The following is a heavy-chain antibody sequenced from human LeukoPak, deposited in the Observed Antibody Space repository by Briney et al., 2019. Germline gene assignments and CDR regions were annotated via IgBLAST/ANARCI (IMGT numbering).Heavy chain of an antibody. J-gene: IGHJ4*02. Sequence: GGTLRLSCAASGFTFSSYVMTWVRQAPGKGLEWVSSISASAAMTYYADSVRGRFTVSRDNSNNTLYLQMSSLTAADTAVYYCAKDRSIGTYYTFDHWGQGTLVTVSS. CDR2: ISASAAMT. D-gene: IGHD1-26*01. CDR3: AKDRSIGTYYTFDH. CDR1: GFTFSSYV. V-gene: IGHV3-23*01.